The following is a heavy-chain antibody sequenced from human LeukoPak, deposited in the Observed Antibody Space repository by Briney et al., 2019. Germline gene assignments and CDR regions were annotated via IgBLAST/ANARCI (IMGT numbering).Heavy chain of an antibody. CDR3: ARDKVVGATYFDY. D-gene: IGHD1-26*01. J-gene: IGHJ4*02. Sequence: GGSLRLSCAASGFTFSNYWMSWVRQAPGKGLEWVANIQQDGSERYYVDSVKGRFTISRDNAKNSLYPQMNSLRAEDTAVYYCARDKVVGATYFDYWGQGTLVTVSS. V-gene: IGHV3-7*01. CDR2: IQQDGSER. CDR1: GFTFSNYW.